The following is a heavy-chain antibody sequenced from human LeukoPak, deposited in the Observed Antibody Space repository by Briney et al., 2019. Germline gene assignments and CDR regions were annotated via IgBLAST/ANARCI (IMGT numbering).Heavy chain of an antibody. D-gene: IGHD3-3*01. CDR3: ARDKTSQSPYYDFWSGPDY. CDR1: GYTFTTYD. J-gene: IGHJ4*02. Sequence: ASVKVSCKPSGYTFTTYDINWVRQATGQGLEWMGWMNPNSGNTGYAQKFQGRVTMTRDMSTSTVYMELSSLRSEDTAVYYCARDKTSQSPYYDFWSGPDYRGQGTLVTVSS. CDR2: MNPNSGNT. V-gene: IGHV1-8*01.